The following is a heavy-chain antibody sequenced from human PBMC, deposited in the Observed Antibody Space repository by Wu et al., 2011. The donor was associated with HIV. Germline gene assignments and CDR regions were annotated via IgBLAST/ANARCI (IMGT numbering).Heavy chain of an antibody. CDR3: VGMLGFSEWLGGPIDGFHL. Sequence: EVQMVQSGAAVKKPGSTVKVSCKVSGVTFTDYYIHWVQQAPGKGLEWMGLVDPEDGDTIYAAKFQGRVTITADTSTDTVYMEMSSLTSDDTAVYYCVGMLGFSEWLGGPIDGFHLWGPGTMLSVSS. V-gene: IGHV1-69-2*01. CDR2: VDPEDGDT. CDR1: GVTFTDYY. J-gene: IGHJ3*01. D-gene: IGHD3-3*01.